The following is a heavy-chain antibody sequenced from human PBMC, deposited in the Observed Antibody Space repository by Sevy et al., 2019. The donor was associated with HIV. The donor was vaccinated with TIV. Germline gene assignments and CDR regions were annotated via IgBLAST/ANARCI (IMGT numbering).Heavy chain of an antibody. J-gene: IGHJ4*02. V-gene: IGHV3-11*01. Sequence: GGPLRLSCEASGLALVDSTMSWIRQAQGKGVEWVSTFSSSGSTIYYADSVKGRFTNSRDNAKNSLYLQMNSLRAEDTAVYYCAGTMQRTIWGQGTLVTVSS. CDR3: AGTMQRTI. CDR1: GLALVDST. CDR2: FSSSGSTI. D-gene: IGHD2-2*01.